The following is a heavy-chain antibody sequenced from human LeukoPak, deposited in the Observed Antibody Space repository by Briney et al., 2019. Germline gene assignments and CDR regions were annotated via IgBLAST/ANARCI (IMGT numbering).Heavy chain of an antibody. CDR1: GSTFDDYA. CDR2: ITWNSGSI. Sequence: GRSLRLSCAASGSTFDDYAMHWVRQAPGKGLEWVSGITWNSGSIGYADSVKGRFTISRDNAKNSLYLQMSSLRAEDTALYYCAKEPGGGDDTDYWGQGTLVTVSS. V-gene: IGHV3-9*01. D-gene: IGHD2-21*02. CDR3: AKEPGGGDDTDY. J-gene: IGHJ4*02.